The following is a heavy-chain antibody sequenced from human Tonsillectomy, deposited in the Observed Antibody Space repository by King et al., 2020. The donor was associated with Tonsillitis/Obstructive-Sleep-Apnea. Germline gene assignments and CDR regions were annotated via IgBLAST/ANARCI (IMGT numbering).Heavy chain of an antibody. CDR3: ARDDDSLHAFDI. CDR2: ISYDGSNK. CDR1: GFTFSSYA. Sequence: VQLVESGGGVVQPGRSLRLSCAASGFTFSSYAMHWVCQAPGKGLEWVAVISYDGSNKYYADSVKGRFTISRDNSKNTLYLQMNSLRAEDTAVYYCARDDDSLHAFDIWGQGTMVTVSS. V-gene: IGHV3-30*01. J-gene: IGHJ3*02. D-gene: IGHD2-15*01.